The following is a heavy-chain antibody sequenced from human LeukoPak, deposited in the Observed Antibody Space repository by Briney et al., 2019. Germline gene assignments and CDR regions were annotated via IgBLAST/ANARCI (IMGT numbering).Heavy chain of an antibody. CDR1: GYTFTSYY. CDR2: INPNSGGT. CDR3: ARDDAGIVVFY. V-gene: IGHV1-2*02. D-gene: IGHD3-22*01. J-gene: IGHJ4*02. Sequence: GASVKVSCKASGYTFTSYYMHWVRQAPGQGLEWMGWINPNSGGTNYAQKFQGRVTMTRDTSISAAYMELSRLRSDDTAVYYCARDDAGIVVFYWGQGTLVTVSS.